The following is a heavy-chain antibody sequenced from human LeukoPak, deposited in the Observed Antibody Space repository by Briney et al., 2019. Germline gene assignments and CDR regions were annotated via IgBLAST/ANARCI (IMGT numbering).Heavy chain of an antibody. V-gene: IGHV3-9*01. CDR3: AKPQGG. D-gene: IGHD1-26*01. CDR1: GFTFDDYA. CDR2: ISWNSGSI. J-gene: IGHJ4*02. Sequence: GGSLRLSCAASGFTFDDYAMHWVRQAPGKGLEWVSGISWNSGSIGYADSVKGRFTISRDNSKNTLYLQMNSLRAEDTAVYYCAKPQGGWGQGTLVTVSS.